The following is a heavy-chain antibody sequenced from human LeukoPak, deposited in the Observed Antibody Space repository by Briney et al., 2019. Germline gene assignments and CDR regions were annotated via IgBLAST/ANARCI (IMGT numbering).Heavy chain of an antibody. V-gene: IGHV3-74*01. CDR2: INSDGSST. CDR3: ARYITAAGTDAFDT. CDR1: GFTFSSFL. D-gene: IGHD6-13*01. Sequence: GGSLRLSCAASGFTFSSFLMRWVRQAPGKGLVWVSRINSDGSSTTYADSVKGRFTISRDNAKNTLYLQMNSLRSEDTAIYYCARYITAAGTDAFDTWGQGTMVTVSS. J-gene: IGHJ3*02.